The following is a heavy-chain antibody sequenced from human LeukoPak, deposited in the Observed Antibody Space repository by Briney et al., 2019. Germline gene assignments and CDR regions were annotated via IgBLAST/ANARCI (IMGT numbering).Heavy chain of an antibody. J-gene: IGHJ5*02. V-gene: IGHV4-31*11. CDR2: IYFSGIT. CDR1: GDSINSAFYY. D-gene: IGHD3-3*01. CDR3: ARGYITIFGGVIATPRNWFDP. Sequence: PSQTLSLTCAVSGDSINSAFYYWSWIRHHPEKGLEWIGYIYFSGITYYTSSLRSRLTISLDTSKNHFSLKLNSVTVADTAVYYCARGYITIFGGVIATPRNWFDPWGQGTLVTVSS.